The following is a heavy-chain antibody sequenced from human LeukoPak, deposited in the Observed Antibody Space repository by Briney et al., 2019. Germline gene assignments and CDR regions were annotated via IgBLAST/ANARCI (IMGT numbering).Heavy chain of an antibody. J-gene: IGHJ4*02. CDR3: VVQGWVFRAHTQYYFDY. D-gene: IGHD1-1*01. Sequence: PGGSLRLSCSASGFTFSSYAMHWVRQAPGKGLEYFSAISSNVGSRYYADSGKGRFTIPRHNSKNTLYLQMSSLRAEDTAVYYCVVQGWVFRAHTQYYFDYWGQGTLVTVSS. CDR2: ISSNVGSR. V-gene: IGHV3-64D*06. CDR1: GFTFSSYA.